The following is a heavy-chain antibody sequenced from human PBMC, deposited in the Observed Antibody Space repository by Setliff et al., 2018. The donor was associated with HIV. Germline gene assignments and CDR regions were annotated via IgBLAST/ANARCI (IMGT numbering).Heavy chain of an antibody. CDR3: ARDIIAPEGSTADY. V-gene: IGHV1-2*06. CDR2: INPSSGAT. Sequence: ASVKVSCKASGYTFTASYIHWVRQAPGQGLEWVGRINPSSGATKCAPKFQGRITMTTDTSITTAYMELTSLRYDDTAIYYCARDIIAPEGSTADYLGQGTLVAVAS. CDR1: GYTFTASY. D-gene: IGHD1-20*01. J-gene: IGHJ4*02.